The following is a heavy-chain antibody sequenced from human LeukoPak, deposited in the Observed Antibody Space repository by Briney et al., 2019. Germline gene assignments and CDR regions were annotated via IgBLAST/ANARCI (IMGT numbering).Heavy chain of an antibody. CDR2: IIPIFGIA. CDR1: GGTFSCYA. V-gene: IGHV1-69*04. J-gene: IGHJ3*02. D-gene: IGHD3-16*01. Sequence: SVKVSCKASGGTFSCYAISWVRRAPGQGLEWMGRIIPIFGIANYAQKFQGRVTITANKSTSTAYMELSSLRSEDTAVYYCARGWGSGAFDIWGQETMVTVSS. CDR3: ARGWGSGAFDI.